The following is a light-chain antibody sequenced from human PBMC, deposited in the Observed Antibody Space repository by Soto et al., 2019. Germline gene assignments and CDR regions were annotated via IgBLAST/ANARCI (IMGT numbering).Light chain of an antibody. CDR3: QSYDSSLSGSDV. J-gene: IGLJ1*01. V-gene: IGLV1-40*01. Sequence: VLTQPPSVSGAPGRRVTISCTGSSSNIGAGYDVHWYQQLPGTAPKLLIYGNSNRPSGVPDRFSGSKSGTSASLAITGLQAEDEADYYCQSYDSSLSGSDVFGTGTKVTVL. CDR2: GNS. CDR1: SSNIGAGYD.